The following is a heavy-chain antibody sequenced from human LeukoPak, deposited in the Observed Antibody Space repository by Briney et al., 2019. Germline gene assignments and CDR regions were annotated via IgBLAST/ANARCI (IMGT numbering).Heavy chain of an antibody. CDR3: ATNGGGDSGYGNFDY. CDR1: GFTFSSYS. D-gene: IGHD5-12*01. J-gene: IGHJ4*02. CDR2: ISSSSRYI. Sequence: GGSLRLSCAASGFTFSSYSMNWVRQAPGKGLEWVSSISSSSRYIYYADSVKGRFTISRDDAKNSLYLQMNRLRAEDTALYYCATNGGGDSGYGNFDYWGQGTLVTVSS. V-gene: IGHV3-21*04.